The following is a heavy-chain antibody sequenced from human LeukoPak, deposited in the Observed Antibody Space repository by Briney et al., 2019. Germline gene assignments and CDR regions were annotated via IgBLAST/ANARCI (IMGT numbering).Heavy chain of an antibody. CDR1: VLTFSSYA. CDR2: ISSNGGST. CDR3: VKGASGSYYNWFDP. V-gene: IGHV3-64D*06. Sequence: GGSLRLSCSASVLTFSSYAMHWVRQAPGKGLEYVSAISSNGGSTYYADSVKGRFTISRDNSKNTLYLQMSSLRAEDTAVFYCVKGASGSYYNWFDPWGQGTLVTVSS. J-gene: IGHJ5*02. D-gene: IGHD3-10*01.